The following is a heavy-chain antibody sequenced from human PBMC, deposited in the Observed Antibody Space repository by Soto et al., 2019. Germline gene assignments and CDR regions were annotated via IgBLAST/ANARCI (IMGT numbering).Heavy chain of an antibody. CDR2: TYYRSRWYN. V-gene: IGHV6-1*01. J-gene: IGHJ6*03. CDR1: GDSVSSNIAA. Sequence: PSQTLSLTCVISGDSVSSNIAAWNWIRQSPSRGLEWLGRTYYRSRWYNDYAVSVRSRITVNADTSKNQFSLHLNSVTLEDTAVDYCAGTSSPQWCYMGVWDKGTRVTVSS. D-gene: IGHD1-7*01. CDR3: AGTSSPQWCYMGV.